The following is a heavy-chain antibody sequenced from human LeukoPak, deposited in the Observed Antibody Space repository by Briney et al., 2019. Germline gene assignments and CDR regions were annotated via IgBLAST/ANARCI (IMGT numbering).Heavy chain of an antibody. V-gene: IGHV3-23*01. CDR1: GFAFISYA. CDR2: ISSSARAT. D-gene: IGHD6-25*01. J-gene: IGHJ4*02. CDR3: ARTVGSGWQLDY. Sequence: PGGSLRLSCAASGFAFISYAMTWVRQAPGKGLEWVSAISSSARATYYADSVKGRFTISRDNSKNTLVLQMNSLRADDTAIYYCARTVGSGWQLDYWGQGTLVTVSS.